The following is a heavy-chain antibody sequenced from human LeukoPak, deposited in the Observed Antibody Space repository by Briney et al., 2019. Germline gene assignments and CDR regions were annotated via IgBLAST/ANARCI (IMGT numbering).Heavy chain of an antibody. CDR2: ISYDGSNK. CDR1: GFTFSSYG. CDR3: AKDLTGTTVRGVFDY. D-gene: IGHD1-7*01. J-gene: IGHJ4*02. Sequence: GRSLRLSCAASGFTFSSYGMRWVRQAPGKGLEWVAVISYDGSNKYYADSVKGRFTISRDNSKNTLYLQMNSLRAEDTAVYYCAKDLTGTTVRGVFDYWGQGTLVTVSS. V-gene: IGHV3-30*18.